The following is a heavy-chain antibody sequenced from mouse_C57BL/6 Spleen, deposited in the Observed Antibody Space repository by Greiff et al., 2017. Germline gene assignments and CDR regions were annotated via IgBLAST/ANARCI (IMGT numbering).Heavy chain of an antibody. V-gene: IGHV14-4*01. CDR1: GFNIKDDY. CDR2: IDPENGDT. J-gene: IGHJ2*01. CDR3: TTYEFDY. D-gene: IGHD2-3*01. Sequence: EVQLQQSGAELVRPGASVKLSCTASGFNIKDDYMHWVKQRPEQGLEWIGWIDPENGDTEYASKFQGKATITADTSSNTAYLQLSSLTSEDTAVYYCTTYEFDYWGQGTTLTVSS.